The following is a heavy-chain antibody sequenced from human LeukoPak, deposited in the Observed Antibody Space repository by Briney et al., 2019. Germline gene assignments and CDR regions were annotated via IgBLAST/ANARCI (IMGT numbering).Heavy chain of an antibody. V-gene: IGHV3-7*04. D-gene: IGHD5/OR15-5a*01. CDR1: GFTFTSFA. J-gene: IGHJ4*02. CDR2: IKEERSET. Sequence: PGATPRHSRAASGFTFTSFAISSVRQAPGKGLDLVANIKEERSETTYVDSVKGRLTISRDNAKNSLFLQMNSLRGEDTAIYYCARHLAGDSLYRHFDYWGQGTLVTVSS. CDR3: ARHLAGDSLYRHFDY.